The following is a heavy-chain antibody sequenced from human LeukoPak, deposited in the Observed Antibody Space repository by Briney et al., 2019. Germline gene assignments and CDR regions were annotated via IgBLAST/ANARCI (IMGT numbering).Heavy chain of an antibody. V-gene: IGHV3-7*01. CDR1: GFTFSNAW. CDR3: ARIGYSSSGFDY. J-gene: IGHJ4*02. CDR2: IEQDGSQK. D-gene: IGHD6-13*01. Sequence: GGSLRLSCAASGFTFSNAWMSWVRQAPGKGLEWVANIEQDGSQKYSVDSVKGRFTISRDNAKNSVYLQMNSLRAEDTAMYYCARIGYSSSGFDYWGQGTLVTVSS.